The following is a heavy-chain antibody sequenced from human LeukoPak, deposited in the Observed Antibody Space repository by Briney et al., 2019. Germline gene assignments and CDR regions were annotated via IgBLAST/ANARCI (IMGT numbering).Heavy chain of an antibody. J-gene: IGHJ6*04. V-gene: IGHV4-39*02. D-gene: IGHD1-26*01. CDR1: GGSISSSSYY. CDR3: AREVSTGGVDV. CDR2: IYYSGNT. Sequence: SETLSLTCTVSGGSISSSSYYWGWIRQPPGKGLEWIGSIYYSGNTYYNASLKSQVSISIDTSKNRFSLKLSSVTAADTAVYFCAREVSTGGVDVWGKGTTVTISS.